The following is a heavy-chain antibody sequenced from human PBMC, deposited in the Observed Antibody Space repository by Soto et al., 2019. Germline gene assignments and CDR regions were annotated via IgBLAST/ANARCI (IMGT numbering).Heavy chain of an antibody. CDR3: AKAGGNMIVVVITTRGYFDY. J-gene: IGHJ4*02. CDR1: GFTFSSYA. V-gene: IGHV3-23*01. CDR2: ISGSGGST. D-gene: IGHD3-22*01. Sequence: WGSLRLSCAASGFTFSSYAMSWVRQAPGKGLEWVSAISGSGGSTYYADSVKGRFTISRDNSKNTLYLQMNSLRAEDTAVYYCAKAGGNMIVVVITTRGYFDYWGQGTLVTVSS.